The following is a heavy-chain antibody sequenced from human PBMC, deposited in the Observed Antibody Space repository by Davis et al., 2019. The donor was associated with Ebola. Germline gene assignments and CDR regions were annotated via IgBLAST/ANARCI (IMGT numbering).Heavy chain of an antibody. V-gene: IGHV4-30-2*01. CDR2: IYHSGST. J-gene: IGHJ6*02. CDR1: GGSISSGGYS. Sequence: SETLSLTCAVSGGSISSGGYSWSWIRQPPGKGLEWIGYIYHSGSTYYNPSLKSRVTISVDRSKNQFSLKLSSVTAADTAVYYCARDTVIAVAGIDYRYYGMDVWGQGTTVTVSS. CDR3: ARDTVIAVAGIDYRYYGMDV. D-gene: IGHD6-19*01.